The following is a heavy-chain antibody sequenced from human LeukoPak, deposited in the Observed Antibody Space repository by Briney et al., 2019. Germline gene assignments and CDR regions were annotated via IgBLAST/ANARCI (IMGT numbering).Heavy chain of an antibody. J-gene: IGHJ6*02. CDR3: ARQDSSGWYLLYYYGMDV. D-gene: IGHD6-19*01. Sequence: TSETLSLTCTVSGGSINSGGYYWGWIRQPPGKGLEWIGSIYYSGSTYYNPSLKSRVTISVDTSKNQFSLKLSSVTAADTAVYYCARQDSSGWYLLYYYGMDVWGQGTTVTVSS. V-gene: IGHV4-39*01. CDR1: GGSINSGGYY. CDR2: IYYSGST.